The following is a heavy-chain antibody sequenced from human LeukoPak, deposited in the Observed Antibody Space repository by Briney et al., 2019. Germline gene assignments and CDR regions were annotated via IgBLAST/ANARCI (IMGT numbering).Heavy chain of an antibody. CDR1: GYTFNNYD. D-gene: IGHD2-2*01. Sequence: ASVKVSCKASGYTFNNYDINWVRQATGQGLEWMGWMNPNSGNTGYAQKFQGRVTITRDTSITTAYMELSSLRSDDTAVYYCTRGGRGVQPSAPYFSWFDPWGQGTLVSVSS. CDR2: MNPNSGNT. CDR3: TRGGRGVQPSAPYFSWFDP. J-gene: IGHJ5*02. V-gene: IGHV1-8*03.